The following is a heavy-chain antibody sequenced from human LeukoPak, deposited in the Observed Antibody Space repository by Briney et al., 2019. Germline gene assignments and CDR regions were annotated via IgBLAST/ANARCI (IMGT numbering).Heavy chain of an antibody. V-gene: IGHV4-39*07. D-gene: IGHD6-13*01. CDR1: GGSISSSSYY. Sequence: PSETLSLTCTVSGGSISSSSYYWGWIRQSPGKGLEWIGSIYFGGTTYYKPSLKSRVTISEDTSKNQFSLKLSSVTAADTAVYYCARVSSSWYQDWYFDLWGRGTLVTVSS. CDR2: IYFGGTT. CDR3: ARVSSSWYQDWYFDL. J-gene: IGHJ2*01.